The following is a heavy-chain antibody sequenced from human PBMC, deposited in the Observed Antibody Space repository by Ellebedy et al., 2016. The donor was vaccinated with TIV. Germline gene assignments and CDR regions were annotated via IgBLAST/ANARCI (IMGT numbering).Heavy chain of an antibody. CDR3: ARGAPNAWYNDY. D-gene: IGHD1-14*01. CDR2: INRAGSST. CDR1: GFSFSSYW. V-gene: IGHV3-74*01. Sequence: GESLKISCAASGFSFSSYWMHWVRQAPGKGLVWVSRINRAGSSTNYADSVKGRFTCSRDNATNTVYLQMNSLTDEDTAVYYCARGAPNAWYNDYWGQGTLVTVSS. J-gene: IGHJ4*02.